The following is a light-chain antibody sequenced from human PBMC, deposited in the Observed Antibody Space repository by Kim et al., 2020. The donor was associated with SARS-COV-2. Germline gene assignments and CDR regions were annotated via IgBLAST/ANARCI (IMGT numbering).Light chain of an antibody. V-gene: IGKV1D-13*01. CDR2: AVS. CDR3: QQFTNYEIS. CDR1: QSITTT. Sequence: AIQLTQSPSSLSASVGDRVTITCRAGQSITTTLAWYQQKAGHAPKLLIYAVSNLESGVPSRFSGSGSGTDFTLTISGLQPEDFATYYCQQFTNYEISFGQGTRLEIK. J-gene: IGKJ5*01.